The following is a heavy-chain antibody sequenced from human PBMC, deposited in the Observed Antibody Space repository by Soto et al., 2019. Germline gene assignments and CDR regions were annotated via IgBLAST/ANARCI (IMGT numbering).Heavy chain of an antibody. D-gene: IGHD1-7*01. CDR1: GFTFSSYG. CDR3: ARDRGITGTTRVYFQH. V-gene: IGHV3-33*01. J-gene: IGHJ1*01. Sequence: QEQLVQSGGGVVQPGRSLRLSCAASGFTFSSYGMHWVRQAPGKGLEWVAVIWYDGGNKYYADSVKGRFTISRDNSKNTLYRLMNSLRAEDTAVYYCARDRGITGTTRVYFQHWGQGTLVTVSS. CDR2: IWYDGGNK.